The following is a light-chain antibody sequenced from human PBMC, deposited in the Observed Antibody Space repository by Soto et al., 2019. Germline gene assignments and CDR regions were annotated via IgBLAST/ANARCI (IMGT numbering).Light chain of an antibody. J-gene: IGKJ1*01. Sequence: DIQMTQSPSTLSASIGDRVTITCRDSQSIINWLAWYQQKPGKAPKLLIYEASSLQGGVPSRFSGSGSGTEFTLTISSLQPDDFATFYCQQHNTYSRTFGQGTKVEIK. CDR1: QSIINW. CDR3: QQHNTYSRT. CDR2: EAS. V-gene: IGKV1-5*03.